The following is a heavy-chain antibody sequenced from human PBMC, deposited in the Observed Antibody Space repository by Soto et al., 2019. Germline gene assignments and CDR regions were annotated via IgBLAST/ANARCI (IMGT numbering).Heavy chain of an antibody. CDR3: ARATYYDVWSGYYHYGMDV. Sequence: KSSETLSLTCTVSGGSISSGDYYWSWIRQPPGKGLEWIGYIYYSGSTYYNPSLKSRVTISVDTSKNQFSLKLSSVTAADTAVYHSARATYYDVWSGYYHYGMDVWGQGTTVTVSS. CDR1: GGSISSGDYY. D-gene: IGHD3-3*01. V-gene: IGHV4-30-4*01. J-gene: IGHJ6*02. CDR2: IYYSGST.